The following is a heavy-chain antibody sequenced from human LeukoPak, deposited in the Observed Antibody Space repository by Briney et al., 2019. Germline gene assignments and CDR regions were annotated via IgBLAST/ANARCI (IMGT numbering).Heavy chain of an antibody. D-gene: IGHD3-9*01. V-gene: IGHV3-23*01. CDR3: AKAMTSSTYYFDS. J-gene: IGHJ4*02. CDR2: ISLNDGST. CDR1: GFTFRSYA. Sequence: GGSLKLSCTASGFTFRSYAMNWVRQAPGRGLEWVSVISLNDGSTYYADSVRGRFTISRDNSKNTLFLQMNGLRAEDTAIYYCAKAMTSSTYYFDSWGQGTLVTVSS.